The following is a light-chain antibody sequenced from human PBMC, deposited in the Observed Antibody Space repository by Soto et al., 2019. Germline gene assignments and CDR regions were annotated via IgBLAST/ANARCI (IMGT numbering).Light chain of an antibody. J-gene: IGLJ2*01. Sequence: QSVLTQSPSASASLGASVKLTCTLXXGHSSYAIAWHQQQPEKGPRYLMRLNSDGSHSKGDGIPDRFSGSSSGAERYLTISSLQSEDEADYYCQTWGTGLYVVFGGGTKLTVL. CDR2: LNSDGSH. CDR1: XGHSSYA. CDR3: QTWGTGLYVV. V-gene: IGLV4-69*01.